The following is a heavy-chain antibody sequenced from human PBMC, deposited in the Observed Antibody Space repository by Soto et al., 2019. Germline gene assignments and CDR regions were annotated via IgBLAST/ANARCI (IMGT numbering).Heavy chain of an antibody. CDR1: GYTFTGYY. J-gene: IGHJ6*02. V-gene: IGHV1-2*02. CDR3: ARELVQGHYYGMDV. CDR2: INPNSGGT. Sequence: ASVKVSCKASGYTFTGYYMHWVRQAPGQGLEWMGWINPNSGGTNYAQKFQGRVTMTRDTSISTAYMELSRLRSDDTAVYYCARELVQGHYYGMDVWGQGTTVTVSS.